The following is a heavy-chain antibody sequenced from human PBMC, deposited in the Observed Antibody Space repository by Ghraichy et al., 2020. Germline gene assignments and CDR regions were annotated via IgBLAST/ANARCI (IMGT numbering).Heavy chain of an antibody. CDR1: GFTFSSFG. V-gene: IGHV3-30*18. J-gene: IGHJ4*02. Sequence: GGSLRLSCVGSGFTFSSFGMHWVRQAPGKGLDWVAVISSDGSDEYYADSVKGRFTISRDNSKNTLYLQMNSLRTEDTVVYYCANDHGSGHYEGDFWGQGTLVTVSS. D-gene: IGHD3-10*01. CDR3: ANDHGSGHYEGDF. CDR2: ISSDGSDE.